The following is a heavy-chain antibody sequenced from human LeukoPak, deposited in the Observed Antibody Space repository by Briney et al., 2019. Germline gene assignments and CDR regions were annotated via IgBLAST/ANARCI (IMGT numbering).Heavy chain of an antibody. CDR1: GYSISSGYY. CDR2: IYHSGST. V-gene: IGHV4-38-2*02. CDR3: ARLPLVPAVMQSGYYYYMDV. J-gene: IGHJ6*03. D-gene: IGHD2-2*01. Sequence: KPSETLPLTXTVSGYSISSGYYWGWFRQPPGKGLEWIGSIYHSGSTYYNPSLKSRVTISVDTSKNQFSLKLSSVTAADTAVYYCARLPLVPAVMQSGYYYYMDVWGKGTTVTVSS.